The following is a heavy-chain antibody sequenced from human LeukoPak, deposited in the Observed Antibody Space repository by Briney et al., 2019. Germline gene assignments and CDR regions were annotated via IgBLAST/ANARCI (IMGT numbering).Heavy chain of an antibody. CDR1: GFTFSSYA. CDR3: ARGGGVVVPAARFYMDV. V-gene: IGHV3-30-3*01. Sequence: GGSLRLSCAASGFTFSSYAMHWVRQAPGKGLEWVAVISYDGSNKYYADSVKGRFTISRDNSKNTLYLQMNSLRAEDTAVYYCARGGGVVVPAARFYMDVWGKGTTVTVSS. D-gene: IGHD2-2*01. CDR2: ISYDGSNK. J-gene: IGHJ6*03.